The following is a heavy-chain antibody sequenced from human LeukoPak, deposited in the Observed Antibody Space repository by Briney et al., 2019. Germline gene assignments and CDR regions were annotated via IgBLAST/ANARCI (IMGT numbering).Heavy chain of an antibody. CDR3: AKGAWELQRDYFDY. D-gene: IGHD1-26*01. CDR2: ISYDGSNK. Sequence: PGGSLRLSCAASGFTFGTYWMTWVRQAPGKGLEWVAVISYDGSNKYYADSVKGRFTISRDNSKNTLYLQMNSLRAEDTAVYYCAKGAWELQRDYFDYWGQGTLVTVSS. J-gene: IGHJ4*02. CDR1: GFTFGTYW. V-gene: IGHV3-30*18.